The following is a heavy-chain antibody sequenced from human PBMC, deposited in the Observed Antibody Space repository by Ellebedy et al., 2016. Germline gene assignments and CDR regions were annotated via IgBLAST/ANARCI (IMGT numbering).Heavy chain of an antibody. CDR1: GYTFTSYG. V-gene: IGHV1-18*01. D-gene: IGHD2-2*01. CDR3: ARACPPGSTSCYRRWFDP. CDR2: ISAYNGNT. J-gene: IGHJ5*02. Sequence: ASVQVSCXASGYTFTSYGISWVRQPPEQGLEWMGWISAYNGNTNYAQRLQGRVTMTTDTSTSTAYMELRSLRSDDTAVYYCARACPPGSTSCYRRWFDPWGQGTLVTVSS.